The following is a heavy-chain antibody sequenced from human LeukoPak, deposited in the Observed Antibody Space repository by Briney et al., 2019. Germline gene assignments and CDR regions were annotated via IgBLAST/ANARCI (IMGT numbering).Heavy chain of an antibody. CDR3: ARTRDGFNFYFDY. J-gene: IGHJ4*02. CDR2: INTNTGNP. V-gene: IGHV7-4-1*02. Sequence: ASVKVSCKASEYTFSNYHMNWVRQAPGRGPEWMGYINTNTGNPTYAQGFTGRFVFSLDTSVSTAYLQISSLKAEDTAIYYCARTRDGFNFYFDYWGQGTLVTVSS. D-gene: IGHD5-24*01. CDR1: EYTFSNYH.